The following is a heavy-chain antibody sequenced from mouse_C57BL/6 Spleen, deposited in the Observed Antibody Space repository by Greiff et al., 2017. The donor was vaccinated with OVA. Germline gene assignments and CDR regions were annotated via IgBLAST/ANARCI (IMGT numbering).Heavy chain of an antibody. Sequence: EVKLVESEGGLVQPGSSMKLSCTASGFTFSDYYMAWVRQVPEKGLEWVANINYDGSSTYYLASLHSRFIISRDNAKNILYLQMSSLKSEDTATYDCAREFYGTRYFDYWGQGTTLTVSS. CDR2: INYDGSST. CDR1: GFTFSDYY. J-gene: IGHJ2*01. CDR3: AREFYGTRYFDY. V-gene: IGHV5-16*01. D-gene: IGHD1-1*02.